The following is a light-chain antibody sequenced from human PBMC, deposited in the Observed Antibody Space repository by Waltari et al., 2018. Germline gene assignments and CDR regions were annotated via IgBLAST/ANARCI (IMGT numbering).Light chain of an antibody. J-gene: IGLJ2*01. CDR1: RHDVGASNF. Sequence: QSALTQPASVSGSPGQSITISCTGTRHDVGASNFVSRYQQHPGRAPQLMIYDVTERPSGISYRFSGSKSANTASLTISGLLPEDEAIYYCSSFTDTHTLLFGGGTTVTVL. CDR2: DVT. CDR3: SSFTDTHTLL. V-gene: IGLV2-14*03.